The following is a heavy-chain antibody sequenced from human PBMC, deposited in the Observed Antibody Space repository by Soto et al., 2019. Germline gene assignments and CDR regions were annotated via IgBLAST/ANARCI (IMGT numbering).Heavy chain of an antibody. V-gene: IGHV4-31*03. J-gene: IGHJ6*02. D-gene: IGHD3-22*01. CDR3: ARDNGYDSSGYYYSSHYGMDV. CDR1: GGSISSGGYY. CDR2: IYYSGST. Sequence: SETLSLTCTVSGGSISSGGYYWSWIRQHPGKGLEWIGYIYYSGSTYYNPSLKSRVTISVDTSKNQFSLKLSSVTAADTAVYYCARDNGYDSSGYYYSSHYGMDVWGQGTTVTVSS.